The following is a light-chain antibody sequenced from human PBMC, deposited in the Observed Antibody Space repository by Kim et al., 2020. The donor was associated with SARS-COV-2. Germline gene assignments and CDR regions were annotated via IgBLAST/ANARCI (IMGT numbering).Light chain of an antibody. CDR1: SSGGSNY. CDR3: CSYAGSWV. CDR2: DVS. V-gene: IGLV2-11*01. J-gene: IGLJ3*02. Sequence: GSPGQSVTISCAGTSSGGSNYVSWYQQHPGKAPKLMIYDVSKRPSGVPDRFSGSKSGNTASLTISGLQAEDEADYYCCSYAGSWVFGGGTQLTVL.